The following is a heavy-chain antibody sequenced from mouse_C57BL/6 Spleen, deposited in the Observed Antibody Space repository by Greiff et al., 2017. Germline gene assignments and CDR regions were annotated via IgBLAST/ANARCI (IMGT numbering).Heavy chain of an antibody. D-gene: IGHD1-1*01. J-gene: IGHJ3*01. CDR1: GYTFTSYW. CDR3: ARTDGSSSAWRAY. CDR2: INPSSGYT. Sequence: QVHVKQSGAELAKPGASVKLSCKASGYTFTSYWMHWVKQRPGQGLEWIGYINPSSGYTKYNQKFKDKATLTADKSSSTAYMQLSSLTYEDSAVYYCARTDGSSSAWRAYWGQGTLVTVSA. V-gene: IGHV1-7*01.